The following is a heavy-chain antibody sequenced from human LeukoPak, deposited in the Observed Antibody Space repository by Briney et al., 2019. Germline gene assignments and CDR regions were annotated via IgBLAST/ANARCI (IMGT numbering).Heavy chain of an antibody. J-gene: IGHJ5*02. D-gene: IGHD3-16*01. CDR1: GGSINSDDFY. V-gene: IGHV4-30-4*08. CDR3: AQGGGLPQRSGLGP. Sequence: PSQTLSLTCTVSGGSINSDDFYWSWIRQHPGKGLEWIGYMSYSGNTNYNPSLQRRATISVDTSNNQFSLELTSVTAADTAVYYCAQGGGLPQRSGLGPWGQGTLVTVSS. CDR2: MSYSGNT.